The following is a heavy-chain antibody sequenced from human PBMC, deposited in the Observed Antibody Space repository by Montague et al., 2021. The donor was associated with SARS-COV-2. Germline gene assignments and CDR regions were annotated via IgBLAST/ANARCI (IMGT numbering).Heavy chain of an antibody. CDR3: TRHVHMTWPEPSPGFDY. V-gene: IGHV4-39*01. CDR1: GDSISSSSYN. D-gene: IGHD1-1*01. CDR2: VHYSGRP. J-gene: IGHJ4*02. Sequence: SETLSLTCTVSGDSISSSSYNWGWIRQPPGKGLEWIGSVHYSGRPYYNPSLKSRVTISVDTSKNQLSLKLSSVTAADTAVYYCTRHVHMTWPEPSPGFDYWGQGTPVTVSS.